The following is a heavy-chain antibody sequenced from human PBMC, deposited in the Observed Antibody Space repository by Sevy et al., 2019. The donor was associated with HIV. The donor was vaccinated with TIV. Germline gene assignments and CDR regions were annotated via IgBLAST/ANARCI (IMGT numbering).Heavy chain of an antibody. CDR3: ARGKSGYGYALNY. CDR2: IHSDDTT. V-gene: IGHV3-66*01. J-gene: IGHJ4*02. D-gene: IGHD5-18*01. CDR1: GFTINSNY. Sequence: GGSLRLSCAASGFTINSNYMTWVRQAPGKGLEGVSVIHSDDTTYHADSVKDRFAISRDNFKNTLYLHMSSLRAEDTAVYYCARGKSGYGYALNYWGQGTLVTVSS.